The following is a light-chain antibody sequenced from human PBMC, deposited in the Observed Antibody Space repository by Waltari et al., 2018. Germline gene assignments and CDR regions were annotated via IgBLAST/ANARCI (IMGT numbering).Light chain of an antibody. CDR3: QKYGSLPAT. Sequence: EIVLTQSPGTLSLSPGERATLSCRASQSVSRYLVWYQQKPGQAPRRLIYDASTRDTGIPDRFSGSGSVTDFSLTISRLEPEDFAVYYCQKYGSLPATFGQGTKVEIK. CDR2: DAS. V-gene: IGKV3-20*01. CDR1: QSVSRY. J-gene: IGKJ1*01.